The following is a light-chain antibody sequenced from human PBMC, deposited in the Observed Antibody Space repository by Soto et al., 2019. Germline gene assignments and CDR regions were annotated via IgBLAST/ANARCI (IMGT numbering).Light chain of an antibody. CDR2: AAS. Sequence: DIQMTQSPSSLSASVGDRVTITCRASQSISSYFNWYQQKPEKAPKLLIYAASSLQSGVPSRFSGSGSGTAFTLTISSLQPEDFATYYCQQSYRTPPTFGGGTKVEIK. V-gene: IGKV1-39*01. J-gene: IGKJ4*01. CDR1: QSISSY. CDR3: QQSYRTPPT.